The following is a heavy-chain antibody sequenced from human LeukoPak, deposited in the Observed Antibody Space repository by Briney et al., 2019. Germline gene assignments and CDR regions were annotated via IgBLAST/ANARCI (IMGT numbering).Heavy chain of an antibody. V-gene: IGHV1-46*01. J-gene: IGHJ5*02. CDR1: GYTFTSYY. Sequence: GASVKVFCKASGYTFTSYYMHWVRQAPGQGLEWMGIINPSGGSTSYAQKFQGRVTMTRDTSTSTVYMELSSLRSEDTAVYYCAREKGYYGSGEEFDPWGQGTLVTVSS. CDR3: AREKGYYGSGEEFDP. CDR2: INPSGGST. D-gene: IGHD3-10*01.